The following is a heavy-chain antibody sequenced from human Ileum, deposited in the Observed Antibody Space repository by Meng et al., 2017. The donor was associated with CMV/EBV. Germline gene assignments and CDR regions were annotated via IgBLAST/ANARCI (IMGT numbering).Heavy chain of an antibody. D-gene: IGHD3-10*01. CDR2: IYTGGPT. V-gene: IGHV4-4*07. CDR1: SASISPYY. J-gene: IGHJ4*02. CDR3: ARGQTVRGFEY. Sequence: DSRPGLVQPSTTLSLTSNVPSASISPYYWNVIRPPAGKGLEWIGRIYTGGPTDYNPSLKSRVTMSVDTSKNQFFLNLSSVTAADTAVYYCARGQTVRGFEYWGLGILVTVSS.